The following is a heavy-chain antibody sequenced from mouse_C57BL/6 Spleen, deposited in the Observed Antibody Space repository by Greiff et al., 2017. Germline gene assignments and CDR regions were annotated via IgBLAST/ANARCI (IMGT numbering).Heavy chain of an antibody. Sequence: EVQLQQSVAELVRPGASVKLSCTASGFNIQNTYMHWVKQRPEQGLEWIGRIDPANGNTKYAPKFQGKATITADTSSNTAYLQLSSLTSEDTAIYYCARRTTVHYAMDYWGQGTSVTVSS. CDR2: IDPANGNT. V-gene: IGHV14-3*01. CDR3: ARRTTVHYAMDY. CDR1: GFNIQNTY. J-gene: IGHJ4*01. D-gene: IGHD1-1*01.